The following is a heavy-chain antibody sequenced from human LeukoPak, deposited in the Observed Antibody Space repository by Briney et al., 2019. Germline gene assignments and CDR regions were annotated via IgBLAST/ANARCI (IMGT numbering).Heavy chain of an antibody. CDR3: ASSSLTGERYFDY. CDR1: GGSFSGYY. D-gene: IGHD7-27*01. CDR2: INHSGST. V-gene: IGHV4-34*01. J-gene: IGHJ4*02. Sequence: SETLSLTCAVYGGSFSGYYWSWIRQPPGKGLEWIGEINHSGSTNYNPSLKSRVTISVDTTKNQFSLKLSSVTAADTAVYYCASSSLTGERYFDYWGQGTLVTASS.